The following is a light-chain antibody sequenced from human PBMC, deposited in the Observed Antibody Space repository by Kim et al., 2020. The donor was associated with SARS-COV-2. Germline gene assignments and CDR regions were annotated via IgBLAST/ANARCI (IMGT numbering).Light chain of an antibody. J-gene: IGLJ2*01. Sequence: SVALGQTVKITCQGVSLKNYYASWYQQKAGQAPVLLNYGKKRPSGIPDRFSVSNSGDKTSLTITGAQAEDESDYFCKSRDSSGKPIFGGGTSLTVL. CDR3: KSRDSSGKPI. V-gene: IGLV3-19*01. CDR2: GKK. CDR1: SLKNYY.